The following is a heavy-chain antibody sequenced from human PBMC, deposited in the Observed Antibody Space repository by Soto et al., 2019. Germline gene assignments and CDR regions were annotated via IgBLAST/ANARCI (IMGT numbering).Heavy chain of an antibody. Sequence: QVQLQESGPGLVKPSQTLSLTCTVSGGSISSGDYYWSWIRQPPGKGLEWIGYIYYSGSTYYNPSLTSRVTISVDTSKNQFSLKLSSVTAADTXVYYCXGGYDILTGYYHGAFDIWGQGTMVTVSS. CDR1: GGSISSGDYY. CDR2: IYYSGST. V-gene: IGHV4-30-4*01. CDR3: XGGYDILTGYYHGAFDI. D-gene: IGHD3-9*01. J-gene: IGHJ3*02.